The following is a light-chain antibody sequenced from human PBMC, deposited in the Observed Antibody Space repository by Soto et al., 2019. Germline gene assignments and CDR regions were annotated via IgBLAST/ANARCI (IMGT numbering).Light chain of an antibody. CDR2: EVS. CDR3: SSYAGSNNLV. J-gene: IGLJ3*02. Sequence: QSALTQPPSASGSPGQSVTISCTGTSSDIGGYDYVSWYQQHPGKAPKLIIYEVSKRPSGVPDRFSGSKSGNTASLPVSGLQAEDEADYYCSSYAGSNNLVFAGGTKLPVL. CDR1: SSDIGGYDY. V-gene: IGLV2-8*01.